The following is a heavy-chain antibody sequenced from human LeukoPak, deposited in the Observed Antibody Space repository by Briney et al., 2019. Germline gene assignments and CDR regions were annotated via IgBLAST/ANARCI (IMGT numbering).Heavy chain of an antibody. CDR1: GGSVSSGSYY. CDR2: IYYSGST. CDR3: ARQVTFGYAYAYYFDY. D-gene: IGHD5-18*01. J-gene: IGHJ4*02. Sequence: SETLSLTCTVSGGSVSSGSYYWSWIRQPPGKGLEWIGYIYYSGSTNYNPSLKSRVTISVDTSKNQFSLKLSSVTAADTAVYYCARQVTFGYAYAYYFDYWGQGSLVTVSS. V-gene: IGHV4-61*01.